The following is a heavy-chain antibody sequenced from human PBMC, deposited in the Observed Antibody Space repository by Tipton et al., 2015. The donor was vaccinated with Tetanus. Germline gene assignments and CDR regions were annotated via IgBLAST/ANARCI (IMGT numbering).Heavy chain of an antibody. CDR3: ARGWSECSSWSCSPFDS. CDR2: VSSSGNS. V-gene: IGHV4-4*07. CDR1: GGSVSSYY. J-gene: IGHJ4*02. D-gene: IGHD2-2*01. Sequence: TLSLTCTVSGGSVSSYYWTWFRQPPGKRLEWIGFVSSSGNSNYSPSLTGRVSMSLDTSKQQFSLSLTSATAADTTVYYCARGWSECSSWSCSPFDSWGQGTLVSVSS.